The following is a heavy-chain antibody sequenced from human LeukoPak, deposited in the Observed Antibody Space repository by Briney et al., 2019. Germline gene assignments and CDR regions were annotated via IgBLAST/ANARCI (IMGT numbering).Heavy chain of an antibody. V-gene: IGHV3-21*04. CDR3: AKTLGYNYGYVEN. CDR1: GFTFSSYS. Sequence: MAGGSLRLSCAASGFTFSSYSMNWVRQAPGKGLGWVSSISSSSSYIYYADSVKGRFTISRDNSKNTLYLQMNSLRAEDTAVYYCAKTLGYNYGYVENWGQGTLVTVSS. J-gene: IGHJ4*02. CDR2: ISSSSSYI. D-gene: IGHD5-18*01.